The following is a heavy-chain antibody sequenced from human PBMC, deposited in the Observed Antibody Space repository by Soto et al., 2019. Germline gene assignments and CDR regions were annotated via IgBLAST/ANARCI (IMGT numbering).Heavy chain of an antibody. V-gene: IGHV3-74*01. CDR2: INSDGSST. CDR1: GFTFSSYW. J-gene: IGHJ4*02. Sequence: GGSLRLSCAASGFTFSSYWMHWVRQAPGKGLVWVSRINSDGSSTSYADSVKGRFTISRDNSKNTLYLQMNSLRAEDTAVYYCAKDRRSGYYALSFFDYWGQGTLVTVSS. D-gene: IGHD3-3*01. CDR3: AKDRRSGYYALSFFDY.